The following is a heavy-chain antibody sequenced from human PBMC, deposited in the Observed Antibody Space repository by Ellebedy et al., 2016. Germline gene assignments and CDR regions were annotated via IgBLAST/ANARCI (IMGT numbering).Heavy chain of an antibody. Sequence: GGSLRLSXAASGFTFSGFGMHWVRQAPGKGLVWVSRISSDGSITNYADSVKGRFTISRDNAKNSLYLQMDSLRAEDTAVYFCARDQDYGDNGFFDYWGQGTLVTVSS. J-gene: IGHJ4*02. CDR1: GFTFSGFG. V-gene: IGHV3-74*01. CDR2: ISSDGSIT. CDR3: ARDQDYGDNGFFDY. D-gene: IGHD4-23*01.